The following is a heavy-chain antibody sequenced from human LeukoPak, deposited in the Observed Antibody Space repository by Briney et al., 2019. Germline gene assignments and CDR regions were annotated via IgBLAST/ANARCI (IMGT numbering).Heavy chain of an antibody. CDR1: GYSFTSYW. Sequence: GESLQISCQGSGYSFTSYWIGWVRQMPGKGLEWMGIIYPGDSDTRYSPSFQGQVTISADKSISTAYLQWSSLKASDTAMYYCARHPRGYSYGLHYYYYMDVWGKGTTVTVSS. CDR2: IYPGDSDT. J-gene: IGHJ6*03. CDR3: ARHPRGYSYGLHYYYYMDV. V-gene: IGHV5-51*01. D-gene: IGHD5-18*01.